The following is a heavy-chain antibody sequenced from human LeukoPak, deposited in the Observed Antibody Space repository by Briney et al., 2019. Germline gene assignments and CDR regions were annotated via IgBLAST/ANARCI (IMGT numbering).Heavy chain of an antibody. CDR1: GYTFTDYG. Sequence: ASVKVSCKASGYTFTDYGITWVRQTPPQSLPSMGWISAYNGNTNYAQDIQGRATMTTDTSTTTAYMELRNLRSDDTAVYYCARGGRWESHTDYWGQGTLVTVSS. CDR3: ARGGRWESHTDY. D-gene: IGHD1-26*01. V-gene: IGHV1-18*01. CDR2: ISAYNGNT. J-gene: IGHJ4*02.